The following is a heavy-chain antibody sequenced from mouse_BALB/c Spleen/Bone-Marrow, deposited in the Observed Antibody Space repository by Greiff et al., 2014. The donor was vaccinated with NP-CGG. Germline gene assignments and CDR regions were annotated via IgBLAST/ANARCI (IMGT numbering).Heavy chain of an antibody. Sequence: VQVEESGPELVKPGASVKISCKASGYTFTDYCINWVKQKPGQGLEWIGWIYPGSGNTQYNEKFKGKATLTVDTSSNTAYMQLSSLTSEGTAVYFCARPPYYYGSRPYWYFDVWGAGTTVTVSS. V-gene: IGHV1-84*02. CDR1: GYTFTDYC. D-gene: IGHD1-1*01. CDR2: IYPGSGNT. J-gene: IGHJ1*01. CDR3: ARPPYYYGSRPYWYFDV.